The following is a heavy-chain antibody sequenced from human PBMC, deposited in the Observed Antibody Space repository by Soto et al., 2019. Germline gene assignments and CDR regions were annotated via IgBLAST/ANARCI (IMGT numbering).Heavy chain of an antibody. CDR1: GFTFSSYE. Sequence: PGGSLRLSCAASGFTFSSYEMNWVRQAPGKGLEWVSYISSSGSTIYYADSVKGRFTISRDNAKNSLYLQMNSLRAEDTAVYYCARGGDCSGGSCYPYYFDYWGQGTPVTVSS. V-gene: IGHV3-48*03. CDR3: ARGGDCSGGSCYPYYFDY. CDR2: ISSSGSTI. D-gene: IGHD2-15*01. J-gene: IGHJ4*02.